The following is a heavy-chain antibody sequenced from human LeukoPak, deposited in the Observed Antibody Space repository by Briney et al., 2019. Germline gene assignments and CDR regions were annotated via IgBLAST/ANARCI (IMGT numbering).Heavy chain of an antibody. Sequence: GGSLRLSCAGTGFTFSNYWMTWVRQAPGKGLEWVATIKEDGSRINYVDSVKGRFTISKDNAKNSVYLQMDNLRAEDTAVYYCVGSSGWLFDYWGQGILVAVSS. V-gene: IGHV3-7*01. D-gene: IGHD6-19*01. CDR3: VGSSGWLFDY. J-gene: IGHJ4*02. CDR2: IKEDGSRI. CDR1: GFTFSNYW.